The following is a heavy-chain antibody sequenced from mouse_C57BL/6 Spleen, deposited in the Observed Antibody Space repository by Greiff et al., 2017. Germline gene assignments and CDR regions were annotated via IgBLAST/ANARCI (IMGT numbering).Heavy chain of an antibody. Sequence: QVQLKQSVPELVKPGASVKISCTASGYAFSSSWMNWVKQRPGKGLEWIGRIYPGDGDTNYKGKFKGKATLTADKSSSTAYMQLSSLTSEDSAVYFCARQGNGEYYAMDYWGQGTSVTVSS. V-gene: IGHV1-82*01. D-gene: IGHD2-1*01. CDR2: IYPGDGDT. J-gene: IGHJ4*01. CDR1: GYAFSSSW. CDR3: ARQGNGEYYAMDY.